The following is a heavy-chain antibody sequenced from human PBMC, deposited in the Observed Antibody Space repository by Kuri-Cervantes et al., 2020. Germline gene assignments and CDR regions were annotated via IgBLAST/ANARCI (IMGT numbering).Heavy chain of an antibody. CDR1: GFTCSSYS. V-gene: IGHV3-23*01. D-gene: IGHD4-17*01. Sequence: GESLKISCAASGFTCSSYSMSWVRQAPGKGLEWVSAISGSGGSTYYADYVKVRFTISRDNSKNTLYLQMNSLRAEDTAVYYCAKGIFDEYGDYGAPDYLGQGTLVTVSS. J-gene: IGHJ4*02. CDR3: AKGIFDEYGDYGAPDY. CDR2: ISGSGGST.